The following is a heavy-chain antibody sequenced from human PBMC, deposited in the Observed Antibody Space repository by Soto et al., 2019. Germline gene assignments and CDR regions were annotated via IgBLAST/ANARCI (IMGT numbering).Heavy chain of an antibody. D-gene: IGHD5-12*01. CDR3: AGSSGYDLGEIDY. CDR1: GGSISSYY. Sequence: PSETLSLTCTVSGGSISSYYWSWIRQPPGKGLEWIGYIYYSGSTNYNPSLKSRVTISVDTSKNQFSLKLSSVTAADTAVYYCAGSSGYDLGEIDYWGQGTLVTVSS. V-gene: IGHV4-59*01. J-gene: IGHJ4*02. CDR2: IYYSGST.